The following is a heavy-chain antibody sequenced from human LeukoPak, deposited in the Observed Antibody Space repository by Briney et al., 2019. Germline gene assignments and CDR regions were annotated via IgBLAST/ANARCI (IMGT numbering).Heavy chain of an antibody. CDR2: IYPGDSDT. Sequence: GESLKISCKGSGYSFTSYWIGWVRQMPGKGLEWMGIIYPGDSDTRYSPSFQGQVTISADKSISTAYLQWSSLKASDTAMYYCASQTTVTTNSDAFDIWGQGTMVTVSS. J-gene: IGHJ3*02. D-gene: IGHD4-17*01. CDR3: ASQTTVTTNSDAFDI. V-gene: IGHV5-51*01. CDR1: GYSFTSYW.